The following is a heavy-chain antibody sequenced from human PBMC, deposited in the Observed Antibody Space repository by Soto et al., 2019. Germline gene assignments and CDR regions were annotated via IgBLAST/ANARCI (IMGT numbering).Heavy chain of an antibody. V-gene: IGHV3-23*01. CDR2: ISGSGGGT. CDR3: AKLGVAGTYDAFDV. J-gene: IGHJ3*01. CDR1: GFTFSSFA. D-gene: IGHD3-16*01. Sequence: QTGGSLRLSCAASGFTFSSFAMSWVRQAPGKGLEWVSAISGSGGGTYYADSVKGRVTISRDNSKNTLSLQMNSLRAEDTAVYYCAKLGVAGTYDAFDVWGRGAMVTVSS.